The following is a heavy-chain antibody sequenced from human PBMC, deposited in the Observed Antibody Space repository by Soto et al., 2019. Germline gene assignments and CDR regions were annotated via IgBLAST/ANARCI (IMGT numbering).Heavy chain of an antibody. Sequence: ESGGGLVQPGGSLRLSCAASGFTFSSYVMSWVRQAPGKGLEWVSGISGSGGRTFYADPVKGRFTISRDNSKNTLYLQMNGLRAEDTAVYYCAKPHSSGGPMGYFYGMDVWGQGTTVTVSS. CDR3: AKPHSSGGPMGYFYGMDV. D-gene: IGHD3-3*01. CDR2: ISGSGGRT. V-gene: IGHV3-23*01. J-gene: IGHJ6*02. CDR1: GFTFSSYV.